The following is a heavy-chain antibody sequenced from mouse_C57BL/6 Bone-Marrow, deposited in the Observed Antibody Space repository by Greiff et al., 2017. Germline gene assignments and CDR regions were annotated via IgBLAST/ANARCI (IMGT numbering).Heavy chain of an antibody. CDR3: ARDRSYWYFDV. V-gene: IGHV1-59*01. CDR2: IDPSDSYT. J-gene: IGHJ1*03. Sequence: QVKLQQPGAELVRPGTSVKLSCEASGYTFTSYWMHWVKQRPGQGLEWIGVIDPSDSYTNYNQKFKGKATLTVDTSSSTAYMQLSSLTSEDSAVYYGARDRSYWYFDVWGTGTTVTVSS. CDR1: GYTFTSYW.